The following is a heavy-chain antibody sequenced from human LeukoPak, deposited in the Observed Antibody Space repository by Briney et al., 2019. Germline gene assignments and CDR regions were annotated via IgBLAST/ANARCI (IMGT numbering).Heavy chain of an antibody. Sequence: GESLKISCKGSGYSFNTYWIGWVRQMPGKGLEWMGIIYPGDSDTKYSPSFQGQVTISADKSISTAYLQWSSLKASDTAMYYCARRYYYGSASYYDYWGQGTLVTVSS. J-gene: IGHJ4*02. CDR1: GYSFNTYW. V-gene: IGHV5-51*01. D-gene: IGHD3-10*01. CDR2: IYPGDSDT. CDR3: ARRYYYGSASYYDY.